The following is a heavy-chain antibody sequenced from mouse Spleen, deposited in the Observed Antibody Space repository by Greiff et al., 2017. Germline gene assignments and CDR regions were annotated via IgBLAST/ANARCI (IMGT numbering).Heavy chain of an antibody. CDR3: TFDGYLYYYAMDY. CDR2: IDPENGDT. D-gene: IGHD2-3*01. J-gene: IGHJ4*01. V-gene: IGHV14-4*01. CDR1: GFNIKDDY. Sequence: EVKLMESGAELVRPGASVKLSCTASGFNIKDDYMHWVKQRPEQGLEWIGWIDPENGDTEYASKFQGKATITADTSSNTAYLQLSSLTSEDTAVYYCTFDGYLYYYAMDYWGQGTSVTVSS.